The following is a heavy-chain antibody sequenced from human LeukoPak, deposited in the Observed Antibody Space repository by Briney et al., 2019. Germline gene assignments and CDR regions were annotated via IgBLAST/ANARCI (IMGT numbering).Heavy chain of an antibody. D-gene: IGHD3-10*01. V-gene: IGHV4-34*01. J-gene: IGHJ4*02. Sequence: SETLSPTCAVYGGSFSGYCWSWIRQPPGKGLEWIGEINHSGSTNYNPSLKSRVTISVDTSKNQFSLKLSSVTAADTAVYYCARGSLRITMVRGVIIAFIFDYWGQGTLVTVSS. CDR3: ARGSLRITMVRGVIIAFIFDY. CDR1: GGSFSGYC. CDR2: INHSGST.